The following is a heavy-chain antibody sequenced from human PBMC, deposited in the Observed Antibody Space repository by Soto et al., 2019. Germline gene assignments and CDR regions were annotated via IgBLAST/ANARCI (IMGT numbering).Heavy chain of an antibody. CDR1: GFTFSSYG. V-gene: IGHV3-33*01. CDR2: IWYDGSNK. D-gene: IGHD2-2*01. Sequence: PGGSLRLSCAASGFTFSSYGMHWVRQAPGKGLEWVAVIWYDGSNKYYADSVRGRFTISRDNSKNTLYLQMNSLRAEDTAVYYCAREPPYPSYCCSTSCYGDYFYYWGQGTLVTVSS. CDR3: AREPPYPSYCCSTSCYGDYFYY. J-gene: IGHJ4*02.